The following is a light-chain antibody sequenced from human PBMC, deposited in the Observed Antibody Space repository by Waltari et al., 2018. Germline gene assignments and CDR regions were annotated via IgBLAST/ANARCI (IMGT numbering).Light chain of an antibody. CDR3: QQYNTYSWT. CDR2: KTS. V-gene: IGKV1-5*03. J-gene: IGKJ1*01. CDR1: QTVRTY. Sequence: DIQMTQSPSTLYASVGDRVTITCRASQTVRTYLAWYQQKPGNAPKLLIYKTSTLESGVPSRFSGGGSGTEFTLTISSLQPDDFGTYYCQQYNTYSWTFGQGTEVDIK.